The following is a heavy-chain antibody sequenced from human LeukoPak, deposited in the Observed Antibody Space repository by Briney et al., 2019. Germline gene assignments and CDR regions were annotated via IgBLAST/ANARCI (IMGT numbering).Heavy chain of an antibody. V-gene: IGHV1-24*01. Sequence: GASVKVSCKVSGYTPTDLSMHWVRQAPGKGLEWMGGVDSDDGERLYAQKFQGRVTMTEDAFIDTAYMELSGLRSDDTAVYFCATEVGSRYLEYWGQGALVTVSS. J-gene: IGHJ4*02. CDR1: GYTPTDLS. CDR2: VDSDDGER. CDR3: ATEVGSRYLEY. D-gene: IGHD6-19*01.